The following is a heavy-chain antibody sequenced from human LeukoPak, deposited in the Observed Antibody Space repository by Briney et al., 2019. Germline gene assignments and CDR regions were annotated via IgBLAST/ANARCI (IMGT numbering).Heavy chain of an antibody. CDR3: AREGNGEPSDY. V-gene: IGHV4-39*07. CDR2: IYYSGST. CDR1: GGSISSSSYY. Sequence: SETLSLTCSVSGGSISSSSYYWGWIRQPPGKGLEWIGSIYYSGSTYYNPSLKSRVTISVDTSKNQFSLKLSSVTAADTAVYYCAREGNGEPSDYWGQGTLVTVSS. J-gene: IGHJ4*02. D-gene: IGHD1-14*01.